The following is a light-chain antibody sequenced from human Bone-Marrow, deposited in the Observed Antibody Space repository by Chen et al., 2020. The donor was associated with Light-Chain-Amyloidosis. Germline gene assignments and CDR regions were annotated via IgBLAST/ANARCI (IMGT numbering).Light chain of an antibody. V-gene: IGLV3-21*02. CDR1: SIASNF. J-gene: IGLJ3*02. CDR3: QVWESKNERPV. Sequence: SYVLTQPPSVSVAPGQPARISCGGHSIASNFVHWYQQKAGQAPVLVVYETYDRPSGIPERGYVSNAGSTASRIMSGVEAGDEGEYYSQVWESKNERPVFGGGSKLTVL. CDR2: ETY.